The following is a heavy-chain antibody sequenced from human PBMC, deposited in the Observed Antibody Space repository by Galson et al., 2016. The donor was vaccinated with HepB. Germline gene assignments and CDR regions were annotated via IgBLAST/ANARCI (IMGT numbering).Heavy chain of an antibody. J-gene: IGHJ4*02. CDR2: INQGGGEK. CDR1: GFTFTSHW. V-gene: IGHV3-7*03. Sequence: CAASGFTFTSHWMHWVRQAPGKGLEWVANINQGGGEKYYVYSVKGRFTISRDNSKNPLYLQMNSLRAEDTAVYYCANHRGWGQGTLVTVSS. CDR3: ANHRG. D-gene: IGHD1-14*01.